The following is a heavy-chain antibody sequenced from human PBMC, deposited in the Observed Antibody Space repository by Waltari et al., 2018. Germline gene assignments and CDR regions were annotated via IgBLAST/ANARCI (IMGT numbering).Heavy chain of an antibody. CDR2: ISSSGSTI. Sequence: EVQLVESGGGLVQPGGSLRLSCAASGFTFSSYEMNWVRQAPGKGREWVSYISSSGSTIYYADSVKGRFTISRDNAKNSLYLQMNSLRAEDTAVYYCARVVVPAAPDPYYYYGMDVWGQGTTVTVSS. CDR1: GFTFSSYE. V-gene: IGHV3-48*03. CDR3: ARVVVPAAPDPYYYYGMDV. D-gene: IGHD2-2*01. J-gene: IGHJ6*02.